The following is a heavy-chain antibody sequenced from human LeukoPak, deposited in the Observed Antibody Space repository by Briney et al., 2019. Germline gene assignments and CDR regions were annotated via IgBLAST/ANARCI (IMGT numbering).Heavy chain of an antibody. D-gene: IGHD3-22*01. CDR2: MYYSGST. V-gene: IGHV4-39*01. CDR1: GGSSSSSSYY. CDR3: ARHRTIYYDSSGYWV. J-gene: IGHJ4*02. Sequence: PSETLSLTCTVSGGSSSSSSYYWGWIRQPPGKGLEWIGSMYYSGSTYYNPSLKSRVTISVDTSKNQFSLKLSSATAADTAVYYCARHRTIYYDSSGYWVWGQGTLVTVSS.